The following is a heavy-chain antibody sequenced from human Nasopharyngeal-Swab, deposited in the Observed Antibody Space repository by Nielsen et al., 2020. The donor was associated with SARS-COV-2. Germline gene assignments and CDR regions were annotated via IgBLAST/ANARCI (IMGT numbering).Heavy chain of an antibody. D-gene: IGHD5-12*01. J-gene: IGHJ4*02. CDR3: ARGAPSGYSGCTD. CDR1: GYIFASYS. Sequence: ASVKVSCKASGYIFASYSISWVRQAPGQRLEWMGWISAYNGDTNYAQKLQGRVTMTTDTSTSTAYMELRSLRSDDTAVYYCARGAPSGYSGCTDWGQGTLVTVSS. V-gene: IGHV1-18*01. CDR2: ISAYNGDT.